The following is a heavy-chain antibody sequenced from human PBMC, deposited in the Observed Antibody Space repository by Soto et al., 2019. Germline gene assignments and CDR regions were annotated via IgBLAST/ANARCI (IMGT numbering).Heavy chain of an antibody. D-gene: IGHD6-13*01. CDR2: ISSSSGHI. CDR1: GFTFSIYS. CDR3: AREGFAAFDK. J-gene: IGHJ4*02. V-gene: IGHV3-21*01. Sequence: GGSLRLSCEASGFTFSIYSMKWIRQPPGRGLEWISSISSSSGHIYFADSVKGRFTISRDNAKNSVYLQMDNVKVEDTAVYYCAREGFAAFDKWGQGTLVTVSS.